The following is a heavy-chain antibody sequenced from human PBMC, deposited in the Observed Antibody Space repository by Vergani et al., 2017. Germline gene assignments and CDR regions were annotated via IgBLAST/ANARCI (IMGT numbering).Heavy chain of an antibody. J-gene: IGHJ5*02. Sequence: QVQLVQSGAEVKKPGSSVKVSCKASGGTFSSYAISWVRQAPGQGLEWMGGIIPIFGTANYAQKFQGRVTITADESTSTAYMELSSLRSEDTAVYYCARDFADYYGSGSTERGWFDPWGQGTLVTVSS. V-gene: IGHV1-69*01. CDR1: GGTFSSYA. CDR3: ARDFADYYGSGSTERGWFDP. CDR2: IIPIFGTA. D-gene: IGHD3-10*01.